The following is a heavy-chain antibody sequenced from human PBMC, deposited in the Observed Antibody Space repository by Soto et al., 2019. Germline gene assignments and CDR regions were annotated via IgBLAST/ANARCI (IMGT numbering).Heavy chain of an antibody. CDR1: GYTFTSYY. Sequence: QVQLVQSGAEVKKPGASVKVSCKASGYTFTSYYMHWVRQAPGQGLEWMGIINPSGGSTSYAQKFQGRVSMTRDTSTSTVYMELSSLRSEDTAVYYCATMNVSSSSKYYYYYYMDVWGKGTTVTVSS. CDR2: INPSGGST. D-gene: IGHD6-6*01. V-gene: IGHV1-46*03. CDR3: ATMNVSSSSKYYYYYYMDV. J-gene: IGHJ6*03.